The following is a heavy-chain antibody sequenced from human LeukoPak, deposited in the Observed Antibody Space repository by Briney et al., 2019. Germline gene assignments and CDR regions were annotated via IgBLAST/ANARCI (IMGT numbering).Heavy chain of an antibody. J-gene: IGHJ4*02. V-gene: IGHV4-31*03. D-gene: IGHD2-15*01. CDR2: IYYSGST. Sequence: SETLSLTCTVSGGTISSGGYDWSWMRQHPGKGLEWIGYIYYSGSTYYNPSLKSRVTISVDASKNQFSLKLSSVTAADTAVYYCARDRCSGGSCYHDYWGQGTLVTVSS. CDR1: GGTISSGGYD. CDR3: ARDRCSGGSCYHDY.